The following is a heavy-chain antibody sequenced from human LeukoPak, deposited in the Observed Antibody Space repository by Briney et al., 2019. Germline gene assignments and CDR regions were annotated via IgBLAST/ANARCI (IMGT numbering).Heavy chain of an antibody. J-gene: IGHJ5*02. CDR3: ARPHTVLYNWFDP. Sequence: ASVKVSCKASGYSFTGYYMHWVRQAPGQGLEWMGRINPNSGGTNYAQKFQGRVTMTRDTSISTAYMELSRLRSDDTAVYYCARPHTVLYNWFDPWGQGTLVTVSS. CDR1: GYSFTGYY. CDR2: INPNSGGT. D-gene: IGHD4-11*01. V-gene: IGHV1-2*06.